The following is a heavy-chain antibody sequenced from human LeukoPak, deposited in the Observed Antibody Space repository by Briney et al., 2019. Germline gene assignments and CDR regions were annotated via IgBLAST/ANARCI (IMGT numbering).Heavy chain of an antibody. J-gene: IGHJ6*02. CDR1: GYTFTSYG. CDR3: ARALITISYYYYGMDV. V-gene: IGHV1-69*13. CDR2: IIPIFGTA. Sequence: SVKVSRKASGYTFTSYGISWVRQAPGQGLEWMGGIIPIFGTANYAQKFQGRVTITADESTSTAYMELSSLRPEDTAVYYCARALITISYYYYGMDVWGQGTTVTVSS. D-gene: IGHD3-9*01.